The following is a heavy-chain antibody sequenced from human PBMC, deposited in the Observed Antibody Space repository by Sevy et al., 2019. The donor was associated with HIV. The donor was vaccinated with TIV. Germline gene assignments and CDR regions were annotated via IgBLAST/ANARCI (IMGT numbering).Heavy chain of an antibody. CDR3: ALGKYWFDP. V-gene: IGHV3-11*04. J-gene: IGHJ5*02. Sequence: GGCLRLSWAASGFTFTDYYWGWIRQAPGKGLEWLSHISPSAKTTYYADSVKGRFTISRDNAKKSLFLQMDSLRAEDTAVYYCALGKYWFDPWGQGTLVTVSS. CDR2: ISPSAKTT. CDR1: GFTFTDYY.